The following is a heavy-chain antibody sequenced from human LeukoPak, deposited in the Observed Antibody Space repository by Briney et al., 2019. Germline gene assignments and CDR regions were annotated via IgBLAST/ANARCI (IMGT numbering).Heavy chain of an antibody. J-gene: IGHJ4*02. D-gene: IGHD3-3*01. CDR1: GFTVNANN. CDR3: PSLGGASRGC. CDR2: VYAGGAT. V-gene: IGHV3-66*02. Sequence: GGSLRLSCTAPGFTVNANNMNWVRQAPGKGLEWVSLVYAGGATHHAESVKGRFAISRDSSSETLYLQMNSLTTDDTGVYYCPSLGGASRGCWGQGILVTVSS.